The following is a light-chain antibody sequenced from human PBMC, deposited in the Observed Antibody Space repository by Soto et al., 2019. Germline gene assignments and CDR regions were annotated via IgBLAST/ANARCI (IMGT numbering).Light chain of an antibody. V-gene: IGKV1-5*03. CDR1: QSISSW. J-gene: IGKJ1*01. CDR3: QQYNSYWT. CDR2: KAS. Sequence: DIQMTQSPSTLSASVGDRVTITCRASQSISSWLAWYQQKPGKAPKLLIYKASSLESGVPSRFSGSGSGTEFPLTISSLQPDDFATYYCQQYNSYWTVGQGTKVDIK.